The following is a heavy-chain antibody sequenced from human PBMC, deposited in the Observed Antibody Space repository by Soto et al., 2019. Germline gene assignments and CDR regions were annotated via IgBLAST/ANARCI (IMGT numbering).Heavy chain of an antibody. CDR3: ARDYYGSGSYYPCDSYYYYGMDV. V-gene: IGHV3-7*03. J-gene: IGHJ6*02. D-gene: IGHD3-10*01. Sequence: GGSLRLSCAASGFTFSSYWMSWVRQAPGKGLEWVANIKQDGSEKYYVDSVKGRFTISRDNAKNSLYLQMNSLRAEVTAVYYCARDYYGSGSYYPCDSYYYYGMDVWGQGTTVTVSS. CDR1: GFTFSSYW. CDR2: IKQDGSEK.